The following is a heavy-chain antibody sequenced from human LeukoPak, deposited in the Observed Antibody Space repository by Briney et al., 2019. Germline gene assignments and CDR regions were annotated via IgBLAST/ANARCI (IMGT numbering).Heavy chain of an antibody. V-gene: IGHV3-23*01. CDR3: AKESYYDILTGYSLHYYYYGMDV. D-gene: IGHD3-9*01. J-gene: IGHJ6*02. CDR2: ISGSGGST. CDR1: GFTFSSYA. Sequence: GGSLRPSCAASGFTFSSYAMSWVRQAPGKGLEWVSAISGSGGSTYYADSVKGRFTISRDNSKNTLYLQMNSLRAEDTAVYYCAKESYYDILTGYSLHYYYYGMDVWGQGTTVTVSS.